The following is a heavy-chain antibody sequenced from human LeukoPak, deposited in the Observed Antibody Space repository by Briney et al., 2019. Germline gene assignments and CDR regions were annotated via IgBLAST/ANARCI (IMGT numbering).Heavy chain of an antibody. Sequence: PGGSLRLSCAASGFTFSSYSMNWVRQAPGKGLEWVSYISSSSSTIYYADSVKGRFTISRDNAKNSLYLQMNSLRAEDTAVYYCARDPRYGSSGFDYWGQGTLVTVSS. CDR2: ISSSSSTI. V-gene: IGHV3-48*01. CDR3: ARDPRYGSSGFDY. CDR1: GFTFSSYS. D-gene: IGHD3-22*01. J-gene: IGHJ4*02.